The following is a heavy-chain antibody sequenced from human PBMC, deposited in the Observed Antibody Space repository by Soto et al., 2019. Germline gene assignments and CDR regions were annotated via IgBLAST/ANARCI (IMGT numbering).Heavy chain of an antibody. D-gene: IGHD6-19*01. V-gene: IGHV1-3*01. Sequence: QVQLVQSGAEVKKPGASVKVSCKASGYTFTSYAMHWVRQAPGQRLEWMGWINAGNGNTKYSQKFQGRVTITRDTSASTAYMELSSLRTEDTAVYYCARDHVAVAHYYYYMDVWGKGTTVTVSS. CDR3: ARDHVAVAHYYYYMDV. CDR2: INAGNGNT. J-gene: IGHJ6*03. CDR1: GYTFTSYA.